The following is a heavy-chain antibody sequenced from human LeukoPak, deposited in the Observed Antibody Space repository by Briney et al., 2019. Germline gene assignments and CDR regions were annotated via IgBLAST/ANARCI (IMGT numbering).Heavy chain of an antibody. CDR2: ITGSGGST. V-gene: IGHV3-23*01. D-gene: IGHD2-15*01. CDR1: GFTFSSYA. CDR3: ARGQVVGTLSVFDY. J-gene: IGHJ4*02. Sequence: PGGSLRLSCAASGFTFSSYAMAWVRQAPGKGLEWVSGITGSGGSTYYYADSVKGRFTISRDNSKNTLYLQMHSLRAEDTAVYYCARGQVVGTLSVFDYWGQGTLVTVSS.